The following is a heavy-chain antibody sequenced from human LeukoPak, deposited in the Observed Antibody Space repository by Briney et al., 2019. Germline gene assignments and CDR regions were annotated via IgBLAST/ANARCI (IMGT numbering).Heavy chain of an antibody. CDR1: GGSISSYY. J-gene: IGHJ4*02. V-gene: IGHV4-59*01. D-gene: IGHD3-16*02. Sequence: SETLSLTCTVSGGSISSYYWSWIRQPPGKGLEWIGYIYYSGSTNYNPSLKSRVTISVDTSKNQFSLKLSSVTAADTAVYYCVRDYRACFDYWGQGTLVTVSS. CDR3: VRDYRACFDY. CDR2: IYYSGST.